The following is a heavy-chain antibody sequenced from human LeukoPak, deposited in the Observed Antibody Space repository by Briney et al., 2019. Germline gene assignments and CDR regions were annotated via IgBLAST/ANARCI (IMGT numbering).Heavy chain of an antibody. CDR2: IYSDDST. CDR1: GFTVSTNY. J-gene: IGHJ4*02. V-gene: IGHV3-53*01. D-gene: IGHD6-19*01. CDR3: ARLQWLVDG. Sequence: PGGSLRLSCAASGFTVSTNYMSWARQAPGKGLEWVSVIYSDDSTYYADSVKGRFTISRDNAKNSLYLQMNSLRAGDTAVYYCARLQWLVDGWGQGTLVTVSS.